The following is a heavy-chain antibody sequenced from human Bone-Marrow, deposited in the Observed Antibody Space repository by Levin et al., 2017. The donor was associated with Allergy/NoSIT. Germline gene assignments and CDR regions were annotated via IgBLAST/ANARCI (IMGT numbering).Heavy chain of an antibody. CDR2: ISSGSTTI. J-gene: IGHJ6*02. Sequence: KSGGSLRLSCAASTFTFSDHYMSWVRQAPGKGLEWVSYISSGSTTIFYADSVKGRFTISRDNAKNSLYLQMDSLRAEDTAVYYCARGHYGLDVWGQGTTVTVSS. CDR3: ARGHYGLDV. CDR1: TFTFSDHY. V-gene: IGHV3-11*01.